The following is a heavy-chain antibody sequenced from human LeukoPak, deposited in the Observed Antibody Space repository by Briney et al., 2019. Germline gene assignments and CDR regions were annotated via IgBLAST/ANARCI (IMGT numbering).Heavy chain of an antibody. CDR3: VRDFDGSGSLWRGNYYYYYGMDV. J-gene: IGHJ6*02. Sequence: GGSLRLSCAASGFIFSSYVMHWVRQAPGKGLEWVAVIWYDGSNKYYSDSVKGRFTISRDNSKNTLYLQMNSLRAEDTAVYYCVRDFDGSGSLWRGNYYYYYGMDVWGQGTTVTVSS. CDR1: GFIFSSYV. V-gene: IGHV3-33*01. D-gene: IGHD3-10*01. CDR2: IWYDGSNK.